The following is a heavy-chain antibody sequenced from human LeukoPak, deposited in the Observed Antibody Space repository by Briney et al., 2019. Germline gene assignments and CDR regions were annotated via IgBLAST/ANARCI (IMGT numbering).Heavy chain of an antibody. Sequence: PSETLSLTCTVSGGSISSSSYYWGWIRQPAGKGLEWIGRIYTSGSTNYNPSLKSRVTMSVDTSKNQFSLKLSSVTAADTAVYYCARDGRAEWLVRTGHWFDPWGQGTLVTVSS. CDR1: GGSISSSSYY. J-gene: IGHJ5*02. V-gene: IGHV4-61*02. CDR2: IYTSGST. CDR3: ARDGRAEWLVRTGHWFDP. D-gene: IGHD6-19*01.